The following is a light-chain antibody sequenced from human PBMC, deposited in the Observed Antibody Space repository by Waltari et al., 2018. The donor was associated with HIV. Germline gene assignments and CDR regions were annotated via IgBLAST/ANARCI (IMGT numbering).Light chain of an antibody. J-gene: IGLJ1*01. CDR2: NTD. CDR3: AVWDDSLNAYV. CDR1: SSNIGNNA. Sequence: QSVLTQPPPVSEAPRQRVTISCSGSSSNIGNNAENWYQHLPGAAPKLLILNTDERPSGVPDRFSGSKSGTSASLAISGLQSEDEADYYCAVWDDSLNAYVFGTGTTVTVL. V-gene: IGLV1-36*01.